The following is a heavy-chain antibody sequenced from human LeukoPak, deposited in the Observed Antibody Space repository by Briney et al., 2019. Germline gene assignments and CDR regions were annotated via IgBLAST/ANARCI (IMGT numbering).Heavy chain of an antibody. Sequence: GGSLRLSCAASGFSFSSYAMYWVRQVPGKGLEWVAAISHDGSNRNYADSVKGRFTISRDNSKKTLFLQMNSLRVEDTAVYYCARGGVVVVTATHSWFDPWGQGTLVTVSS. V-gene: IGHV3-30*04. D-gene: IGHD2-21*02. CDR1: GFSFSSYA. CDR2: ISHDGSNR. CDR3: ARGGVVVVTATHSWFDP. J-gene: IGHJ5*02.